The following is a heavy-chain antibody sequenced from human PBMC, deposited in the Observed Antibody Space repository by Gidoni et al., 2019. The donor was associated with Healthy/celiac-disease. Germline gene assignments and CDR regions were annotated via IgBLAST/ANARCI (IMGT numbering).Heavy chain of an antibody. V-gene: IGHV6-1*01. D-gene: IGHD1-1*01. Sequence: QVQLQQSGPGLVKPSQTLSLTCAIPGDSVSSTSAALNWITPSPSSGLEWLGRTYYRSKWYNDYAVSVKSRITITPDTSKNQFSLQLNSVTPEDTAVYYCARDDPNGVQLEQNPGRTNWFDPWGQGTLVTVSS. CDR3: ARDDPNGVQLEQNPGRTNWFDP. CDR2: TYYRSKWYN. CDR1: GDSVSSTSAA. J-gene: IGHJ5*02.